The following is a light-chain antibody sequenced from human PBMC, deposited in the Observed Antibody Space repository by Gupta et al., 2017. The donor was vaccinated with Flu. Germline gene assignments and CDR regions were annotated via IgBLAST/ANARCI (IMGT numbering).Light chain of an antibody. Sequence: DIVMTPSPDSLAVSLGEWSTINCRSSQTVLYSSNNKNYLSWYQQKSGQPPKLLIYWASTRESGVPDRFSGSGSGSDFTLTISSLQAEDVAVYYCQQYYSNPPTFGQGTKVEIK. CDR1: QTVLYSSNNKNY. J-gene: IGKJ1*01. V-gene: IGKV4-1*01. CDR3: QQYYSNPPT. CDR2: WAS.